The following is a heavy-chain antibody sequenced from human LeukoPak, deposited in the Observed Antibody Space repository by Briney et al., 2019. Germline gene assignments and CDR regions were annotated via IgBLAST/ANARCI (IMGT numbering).Heavy chain of an antibody. CDR3: ARGHSGYDYNPTYYFDY. D-gene: IGHD5-12*01. Sequence: SETLSLTCTVSGGSISSSSYYWGWIRQPPGKGLEWIGSIYYSGSTYYNPSLKSRVTISVDTSKNQFSLKLSSATAADTAVYYCARGHSGYDYNPTYYFDYWGQGTLVTVSS. CDR1: GGSISSSSYY. J-gene: IGHJ4*02. CDR2: IYYSGST. V-gene: IGHV4-39*07.